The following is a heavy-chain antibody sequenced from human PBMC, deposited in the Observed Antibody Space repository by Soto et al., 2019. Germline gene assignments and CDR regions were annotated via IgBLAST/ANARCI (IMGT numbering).Heavy chain of an antibody. D-gene: IGHD4-4*01. CDR3: TKEHSNHPDNWFDP. CDR2: IDSGGGST. V-gene: IGHV3-23*01. CDR1: GFSFSNYA. Sequence: EVQLLVSGGGSVQPGGSLRLSCAASGFSFSNYAMSWVRQAPGTGLEWVSAIDSGGGSTYYAASVKGRFSISRDNSMNTLYLQMNSLRAEDTAIYYCTKEHSNHPDNWFDPWGQGTLVTVSS. J-gene: IGHJ5*02.